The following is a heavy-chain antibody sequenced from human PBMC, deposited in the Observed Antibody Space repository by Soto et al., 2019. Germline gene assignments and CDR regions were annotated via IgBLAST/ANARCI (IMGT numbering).Heavy chain of an antibody. Sequence: KLSCAASGFTISSYAMSWVRQAPGKGLEWVSAISGSGGSTYYADSVKGRFTISRDNSKNTLYLQMNSLRAEDTAVYYCAKDGHYDFWSGYYTGYWGQGTLVPVSS. D-gene: IGHD3-3*01. V-gene: IGHV3-23*01. J-gene: IGHJ4*02. CDR3: AKDGHYDFWSGYYTGY. CDR1: GFTISSYA. CDR2: ISGSGGST.